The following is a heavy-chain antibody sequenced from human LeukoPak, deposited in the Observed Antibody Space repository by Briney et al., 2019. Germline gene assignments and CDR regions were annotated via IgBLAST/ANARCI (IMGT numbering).Heavy chain of an antibody. J-gene: IGHJ6*03. CDR2: IYSDGST. CDR1: GFTVRTNY. D-gene: IGHD3-10*01. CDR3: VRGPEPVFRGDFFPTTSYYYYMDV. V-gene: IGHV3-53*01. Sequence: GGSLRLSCAASGFTVRTNYMSWVRQAPGKGLEWVSLIYSDGSTYYADSVKGRFTISRDNFKNTLFLQMNSLRADDTAVYYCVRGPEPVFRGDFFPTTSYYYYMDVWGKGTTVTISS.